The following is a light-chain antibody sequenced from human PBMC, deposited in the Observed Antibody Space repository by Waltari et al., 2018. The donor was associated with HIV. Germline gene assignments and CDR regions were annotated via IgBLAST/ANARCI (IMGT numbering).Light chain of an antibody. Sequence: DIQMTQSPATLSASVGDRVTLTCRDSQTIDSWLAWYQQKPGQAPRLLIHKASRLEEGVPPRFSGTGSGTDFDLTITSLQPDDFATYYCQHYATDFYSFGQGTRLEI. CDR1: QTIDSW. V-gene: IGKV1-5*03. CDR3: QHYATDFYS. J-gene: IGKJ2*01. CDR2: KAS.